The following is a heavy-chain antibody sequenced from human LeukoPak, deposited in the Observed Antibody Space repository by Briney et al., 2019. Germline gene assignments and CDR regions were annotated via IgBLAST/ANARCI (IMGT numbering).Heavy chain of an antibody. J-gene: IGHJ4*02. CDR3: AREVPSSSGWAFDY. CDR2: ISYDGSNK. Sequence: TGGSLRLSCAASGFTFSSYGMHWVRQAPGKGLEWVAVISYDGSNKYYADSVKGRFTISRDNSKNTLYLQMNSLRAEDTAVYYCAREVPSSSGWAFDYWGQGTLVTVSS. CDR1: GFTFSSYG. V-gene: IGHV3-30*03. D-gene: IGHD6-19*01.